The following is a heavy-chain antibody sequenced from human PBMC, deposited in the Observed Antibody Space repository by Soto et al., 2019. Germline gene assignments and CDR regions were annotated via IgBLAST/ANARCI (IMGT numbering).Heavy chain of an antibody. CDR2: IKSKTDGGTT. D-gene: IGHD1-1*01. V-gene: IGHV3-15*01. CDR1: GFTFSNAW. J-gene: IGHJ4*02. CDR3: TTELLLERLAFDY. Sequence: PGGSLRLSCAASGFTFSNAWMSWVRQAPGKGLEWVGRIKSKTDGGTTDYAAPVKGRFTISRDDSKNTLYLQMNSLKTEDTAVYYCTTELLLERLAFDYWGQGTLVTVSS.